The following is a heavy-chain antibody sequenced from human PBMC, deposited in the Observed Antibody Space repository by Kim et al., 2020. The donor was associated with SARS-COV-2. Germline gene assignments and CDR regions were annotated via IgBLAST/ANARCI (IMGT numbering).Heavy chain of an antibody. Sequence: KGRFTISRDNSKNSLYLQMNSLRTEDTALYYCAKDMLWELPYLSPHAFDIWGQWTMVTVSS. V-gene: IGHV3-43*01. D-gene: IGHD1-26*01. CDR3: AKDMLWELPYLSPHAFDI. J-gene: IGHJ3*02.